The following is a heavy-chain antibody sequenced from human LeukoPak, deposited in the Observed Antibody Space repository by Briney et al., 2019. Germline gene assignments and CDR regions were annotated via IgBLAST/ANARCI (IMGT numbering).Heavy chain of an antibody. CDR1: GFTFRSYG. J-gene: IGHJ4*02. V-gene: IGHV3-30*02. D-gene: IGHD5-12*01. CDR3: AKDSTLGGYDTYIDY. CDR2: IRYDDSKI. Sequence: GRSLRLSCAASGFTFRSYGLHWVRQAPGKGLEWVAFIRYDDSKIYYADSVKGRFTISRDNSKNTLYLQMNSLRADDTAVHYCAKDSTLGGYDTYIDYWGQGTLVTVSS.